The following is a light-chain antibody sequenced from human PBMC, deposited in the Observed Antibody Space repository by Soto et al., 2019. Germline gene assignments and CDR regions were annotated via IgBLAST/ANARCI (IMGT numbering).Light chain of an antibody. CDR3: SSYTSSNTFV. CDR1: SSDVGRYNY. CDR2: DVS. Sequence: SVLAQPASVSGSPGQSIAISCTGTSSDVGRYNYVSWFQQHPGKAPKLMIYDVSNRPSGVSDRFSGSKSGNTASLTISELQAEDEADYYCSSYTSSNTFVFGTGTKVT. V-gene: IGLV2-14*01. J-gene: IGLJ1*01.